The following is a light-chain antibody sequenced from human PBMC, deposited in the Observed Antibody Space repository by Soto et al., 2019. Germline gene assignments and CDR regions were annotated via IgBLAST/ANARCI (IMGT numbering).Light chain of an antibody. CDR1: SGSIASGY. J-gene: IGLJ1*01. Sequence: NFMLTQPHSVSEFPGKTVTISCTRSSGSIASGYVQWYQQRPGSAPTTVIYEDNQRPSGVPDRFSGSIDTSSNSASLTISGLKTEDEADYYCQSYHSSTPYVFGTGTKLTVL. V-gene: IGLV6-57*03. CDR3: QSYHSSTPYV. CDR2: EDN.